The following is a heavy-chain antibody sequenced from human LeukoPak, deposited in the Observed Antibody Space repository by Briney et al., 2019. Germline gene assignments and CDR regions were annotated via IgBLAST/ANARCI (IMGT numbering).Heavy chain of an antibody. J-gene: IGHJ6*02. CDR2: ISYDGSNK. V-gene: IGHV3-30*18. CDR3: AKDGYSSSWYVIDYYYYGMDV. CDR1: GFTFSSYG. Sequence: GGSLRLSCAASGFTFSSYGMHWVRQAPGKGLEWVAVISYDGSNKYYADSVKGRFTISRDNSKNTLYLQMNSLRAEDTAAYYCAKDGYSSSWYVIDYYYYGMDVWGQGTTVTVSS. D-gene: IGHD6-13*01.